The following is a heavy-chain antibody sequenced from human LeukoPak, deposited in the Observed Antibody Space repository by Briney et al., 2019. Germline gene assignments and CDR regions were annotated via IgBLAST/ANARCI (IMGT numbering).Heavy chain of an antibody. V-gene: IGHV4-4*02. J-gene: IGHJ4*02. D-gene: IGHD2-2*01. CDR2: IYHSGST. CDR1: GGSISSSNW. CDR3: ARDPYCNSTSCSWGGDY. Sequence: PSETLSLTCAASGGSISSSNWWSWVRQPPGKGLEWIGEIYHSGSTNYNPSLKSRVTISVDKSKNQFSLKLSSVTAADTAVYYCARDPYCNSTSCSWGGDYWGQGTLVTVSS.